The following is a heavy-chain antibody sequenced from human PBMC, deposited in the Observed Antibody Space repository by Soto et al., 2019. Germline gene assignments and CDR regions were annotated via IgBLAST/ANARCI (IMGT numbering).Heavy chain of an antibody. J-gene: IGHJ6*02. D-gene: IGHD6-13*01. CDR1: GFSFTTYG. Sequence: GGSLRLSCEATGFSFTTYGMHWVRQAPGKGLEWVSSISSSSSYIYYADSVKGRFTISRDNAKNSLYLQMNSLRAEDTAVYYCARALAAAADYYYYGMDVWGQGTTVTVSS. V-gene: IGHV3-21*01. CDR3: ARALAAAADYYYYGMDV. CDR2: ISSSSSYI.